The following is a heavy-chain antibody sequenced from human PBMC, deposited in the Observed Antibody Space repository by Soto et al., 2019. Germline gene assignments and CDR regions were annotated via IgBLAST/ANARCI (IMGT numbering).Heavy chain of an antibody. J-gene: IGHJ6*03. CDR3: ARGREAHSGGETYYYYMDV. D-gene: IGHD6-19*01. Sequence: GASVKVSCKASGYTFTSYDINWVRQATGQGLEWMGWMNPNSGNTGYAQKFQGRVTMTRNTSISTAYMELSSLRSEDTAVYYCARGREAHSGGETYYYYMDVWGKGTTVTVSS. CDR2: MNPNSGNT. CDR1: GYTFTSYD. V-gene: IGHV1-8*01.